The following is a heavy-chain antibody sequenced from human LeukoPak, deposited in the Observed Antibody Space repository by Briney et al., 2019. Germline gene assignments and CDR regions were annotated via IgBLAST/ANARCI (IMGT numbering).Heavy chain of an antibody. CDR3: ARDDHSSGSIPGGY. D-gene: IGHD1-26*01. CDR1: GFTFSSYA. J-gene: IGHJ4*02. CDR2: ISYDGSNK. V-gene: IGHV3-30-3*01. Sequence: GGSLRLSCAASGFTFSSYAMHWVRQAPGKGLEWVAVISYDGSNKYYADSVKGRFTISRDNSKNTLYLQMNSLRAEDTAVYYCARDDHSSGSIPGGYWGQGTLVTVSS.